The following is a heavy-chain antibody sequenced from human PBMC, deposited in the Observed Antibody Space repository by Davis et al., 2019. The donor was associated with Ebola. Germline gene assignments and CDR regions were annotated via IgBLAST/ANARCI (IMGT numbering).Heavy chain of an antibody. CDR2: ISAYNGNT. D-gene: IGHD2-15*01. CDR1: GYTFTSYG. Sequence: AASVKVSCKASGYTFTSYGISWVRQAPGQGLEWMGWISAYNGNTNYAQKLQGRVTMTTDTSTSTAYMELRSLRSEDTAVYYCASRYCSGGSCYSPSYYYYGMDVWGQGTTVTVSS. CDR3: ASRYCSGGSCYSPSYYYYGMDV. J-gene: IGHJ6*02. V-gene: IGHV1-18*01.